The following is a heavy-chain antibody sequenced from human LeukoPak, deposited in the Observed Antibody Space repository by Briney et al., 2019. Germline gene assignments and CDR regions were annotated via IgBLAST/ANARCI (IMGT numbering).Heavy chain of an antibody. V-gene: IGHV3-74*01. CDR2: IKSDGSST. J-gene: IGHJ4*02. CDR1: GFIFSDYW. D-gene: IGHD3-16*01. Sequence: GGSLSLSCAASGFIFSDYWMHWVRQGPGKGLVWVSRIKSDGSSTSYAESVKGRFTISRDNAKNTVYVHMNSLRDEDTAVYYCARGGRYAYFLDYWGQGTLVTVSS. CDR3: ARGGRYAYFLDY.